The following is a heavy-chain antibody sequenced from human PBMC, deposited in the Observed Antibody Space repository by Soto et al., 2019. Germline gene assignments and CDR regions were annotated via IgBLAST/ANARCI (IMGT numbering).Heavy chain of an antibody. D-gene: IGHD2-2*02. CDR3: ARGRGDIVVVPAAIKNWFDP. Sequence: ASVKVSCKASGYTFTSYAMHWVRQAPGQRLEWMGWINAGNGNTKYAQKFQGRVTITRDTSASTAYMELSSLRSEDTPVYYYARGRGDIVVVPAAIKNWFDPWGQGTLVTVSS. J-gene: IGHJ5*02. V-gene: IGHV1-3*01. CDR2: INAGNGNT. CDR1: GYTFTSYA.